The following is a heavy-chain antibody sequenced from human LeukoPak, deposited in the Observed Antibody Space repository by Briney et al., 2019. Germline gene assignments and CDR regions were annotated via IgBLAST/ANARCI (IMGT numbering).Heavy chain of an antibody. Sequence: PGGSLRLSCAASGFTFSNAWMSWVRQAPGKGLEWVGRIKSKTDGGTTDYAAPVKGRFTISRDDSKNTLYLQMNSLRAEDTAVYYCHVGLPTSEYYMDVWGKGTTVTVSS. D-gene: IGHD5-12*01. CDR3: HVGLPTSEYYMDV. J-gene: IGHJ6*03. CDR2: IKSKTDGGTT. V-gene: IGHV3-15*01. CDR1: GFTFSNAW.